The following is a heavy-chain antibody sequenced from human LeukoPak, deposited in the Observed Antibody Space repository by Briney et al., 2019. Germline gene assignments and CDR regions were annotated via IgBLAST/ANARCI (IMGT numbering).Heavy chain of an antibody. CDR3: ARGPPPDDIVLDY. V-gene: IGHV1-3*01. D-gene: IGHD2-15*01. Sequence: GASVKVSCKSSGYTFTSYAMHWVRQAPGQRLEWMGWINAGKGNTKYSQKFQGRVTISRDTSASTVYMELSSLRSEDTALYYCARGPPPDDIVLDYWGQGTLVTVSS. CDR1: GYTFTSYA. J-gene: IGHJ4*02. CDR2: INAGKGNT.